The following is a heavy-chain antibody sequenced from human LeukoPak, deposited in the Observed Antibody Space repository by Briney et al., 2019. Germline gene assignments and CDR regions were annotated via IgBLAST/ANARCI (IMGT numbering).Heavy chain of an antibody. J-gene: IGHJ4*02. V-gene: IGHV3-23*01. D-gene: IGHD5-24*01. CDR3: VRRSRDGYNYFDY. CDR2: ISGGGPVT. Sequence: GGSLRLSCAASGFTFSSYAMSWVRQAPGKGLECVSAISGGGPVTYYTDSVKGRFTISRDNSKNTLYLQMSSLRAEDTAVFYCVRRSRDGYNYFDYWGQGTLVTVSS. CDR1: GFTFSSYA.